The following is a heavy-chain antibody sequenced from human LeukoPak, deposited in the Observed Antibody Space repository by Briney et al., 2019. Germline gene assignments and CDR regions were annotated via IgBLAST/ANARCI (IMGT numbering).Heavy chain of an antibody. Sequence: GASVKVSCKTSGYTFSTYGLSWVRQAPGPGLEWMGWISGNSGKTHYAQKFQDRVPLTTDTSSTTAFMELRSLRSDDTAMYYCARNAGSYFEFAPWGQGTLVTVSS. CDR3: ARNAGSYFEFAP. CDR1: GYTFSTYG. CDR2: ISGNSGKT. D-gene: IGHD1-26*01. J-gene: IGHJ5*02. V-gene: IGHV1-18*01.